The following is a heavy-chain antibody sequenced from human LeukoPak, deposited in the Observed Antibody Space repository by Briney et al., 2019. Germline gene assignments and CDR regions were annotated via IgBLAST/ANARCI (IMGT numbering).Heavy chain of an antibody. V-gene: IGHV3-7*01. CDR1: GFTFSSYW. J-gene: IGHJ6*03. CDR2: IKQDGSEK. Sequence: GGSLRLSCAASGFTFSSYWMSWVRQAPGKGLEWVANIKQDGSEKYYVDSVKGRFTISRDNAKNSLYLQMNSLRAEDTAVYYCAKIVVVPAANSSYYYYYYMDVWGKGTTVTISS. D-gene: IGHD2-2*01. CDR3: AKIVVVPAANSSYYYYYYMDV.